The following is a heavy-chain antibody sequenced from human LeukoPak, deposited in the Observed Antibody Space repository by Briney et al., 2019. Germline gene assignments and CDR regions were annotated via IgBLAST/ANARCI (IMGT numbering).Heavy chain of an antibody. CDR1: GFIFDDDA. D-gene: IGHD3-22*01. V-gene: IGHV3-9*01. Sequence: PGGSLRLSCAASGFIFDDDAMHWIRQAPGRGLEWGSGISSNGGRVVYAESVQGRFTISRDNAKNSLYLLMNSLRPEDTALYSCVKDVQMTSNDYYNYFDYWGQGTLVTVSS. J-gene: IGHJ4*02. CDR3: VKDVQMTSNDYYNYFDY. CDR2: ISSNGGRV.